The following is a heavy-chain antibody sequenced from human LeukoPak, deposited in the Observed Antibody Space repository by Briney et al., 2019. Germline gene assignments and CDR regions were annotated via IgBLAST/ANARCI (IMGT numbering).Heavy chain of an antibody. D-gene: IGHD3-3*01. CDR3: PRDQSSRYYDFWSGYYVPRYFDY. V-gene: IGHV3-21*01. CDR2: ISSSSSYI. Sequence: GGSLRLTCAASGFTFSSYSMNWVGQAPGKGLEWVASISSSSSYIYYADSVKGRFTISRDNAKNSLYLQMNSLRAEDTAVYYCPRDQSSRYYDFWSGYYVPRYFDYWGQGTLVTVSS. CDR1: GFTFSSYS. J-gene: IGHJ4*02.